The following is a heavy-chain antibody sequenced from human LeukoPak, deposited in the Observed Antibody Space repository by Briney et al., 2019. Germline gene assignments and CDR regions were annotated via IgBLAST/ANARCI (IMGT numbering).Heavy chain of an antibody. J-gene: IGHJ2*01. D-gene: IGHD2-2*02. V-gene: IGHV3-30*02. CDR1: GFTFSSYG. CDR3: ARGLRDCSSTSCFTYWYFDL. CDR2: IRYDGSNK. Sequence: GGSLRLSCAASGFTFSSYGMHWVRQAPGKGLEWVAFIRYDGSNKCYADSVKGRFTISRDNSKNTLYLQMNSLRAEDMAVYYCARGLRDCSSTSCFTYWYFDLWGRGTLVTVSS.